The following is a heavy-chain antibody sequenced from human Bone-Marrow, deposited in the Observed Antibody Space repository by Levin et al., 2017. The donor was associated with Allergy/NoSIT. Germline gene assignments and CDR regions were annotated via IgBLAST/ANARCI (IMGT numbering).Heavy chain of an antibody. J-gene: IGHJ3*02. CDR1: GGSFSGYY. CDR2: INHSGST. Sequence: SETLSLTCAVYGGSFSGYYWSWIRQPPGKGLEWIGEINHSGSTNYNPSLKSRVTISVDTSKNQFSLKLSSVTAADTAVYYCARGRKGTFDIWGQGTMVTVSS. V-gene: IGHV4-34*01. CDR3: ARGRKGTFDI.